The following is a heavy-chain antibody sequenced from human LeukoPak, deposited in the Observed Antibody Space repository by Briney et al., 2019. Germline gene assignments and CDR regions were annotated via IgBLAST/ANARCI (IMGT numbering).Heavy chain of an antibody. CDR3: AKEDPYYDYVWGSYRYAPFDY. CDR1: GFTFSSYS. V-gene: IGHV3-48*01. D-gene: IGHD3-16*02. Sequence: GGSLRLSCAASGFTFSSYSMNWVRQAPGKGLEWVSYISSSSSTIYYADSVKGRFTISRDNAKNTLYVQMNSLRAEDTAVYYCAKEDPYYDYVWGSYRYAPFDYWGQGTLVTVSS. J-gene: IGHJ4*02. CDR2: ISSSSSTI.